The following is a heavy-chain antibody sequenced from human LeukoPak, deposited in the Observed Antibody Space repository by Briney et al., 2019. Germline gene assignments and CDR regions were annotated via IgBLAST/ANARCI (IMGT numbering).Heavy chain of an antibody. D-gene: IGHD6-13*01. CDR3: ARAVGIAAAGTNAFDI. CDR1: GFTFSSYA. V-gene: IGHV3-64*01. J-gene: IGHJ3*02. Sequence: PGGSLRLSCAASGFTFSSYAMHWVRQAPGKGLEYVSAISSNGGSTYYANSVKGRFTISRDNSKNTLYLQMGSLRAEDMAAYYCARAVGIAAAGTNAFDIWGQGTMVTVSS. CDR2: ISSNGGST.